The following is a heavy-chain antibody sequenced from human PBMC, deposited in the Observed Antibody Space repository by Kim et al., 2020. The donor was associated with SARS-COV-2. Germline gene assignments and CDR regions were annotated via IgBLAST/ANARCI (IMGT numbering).Heavy chain of an antibody. D-gene: IGHD6-13*01. V-gene: IGHV1-18*01. CDR3: ARVGQQLANSFDY. J-gene: IGHJ4*02. CDR1: GYTFTRYG. CDR2: ISPNTGDT. Sequence: ASVKVSCKASGYTFTRYGLTWVRQAPGQGFEWMGWISPNTGDTNYAQNLQGRVTMTTDTSTNTAYMELRSLRSDDTAVYYCARVGQQLANSFDYWGQGTLVTVSS.